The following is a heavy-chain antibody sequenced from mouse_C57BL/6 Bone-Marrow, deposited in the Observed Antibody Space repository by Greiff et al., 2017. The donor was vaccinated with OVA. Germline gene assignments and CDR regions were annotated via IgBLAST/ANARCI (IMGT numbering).Heavy chain of an antibody. V-gene: IGHV1-15*01. Sequence: QVQLQQSGAELVRPGASVTLSCKASGYTFTDYEMHWVKQTPVHGLEWIGAIDPEPGGTAYNQKFKGKAILTADKSSSTAYMELRSLTSEDSAVYYCTIITTTFDYWGQGTTLTVSS. D-gene: IGHD1-1*01. CDR1: GYTFTDYE. J-gene: IGHJ2*01. CDR2: IDPEPGGT. CDR3: TIITTTFDY.